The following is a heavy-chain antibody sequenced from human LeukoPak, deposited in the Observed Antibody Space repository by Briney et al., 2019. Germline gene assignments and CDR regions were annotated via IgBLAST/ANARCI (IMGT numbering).Heavy chain of an antibody. CDR2: IYYSGST. Sequence: SETLSLTCTVSGGSLNNYYWTWIRQPPGKGLEWLGYIYYSGSTNYNPSLKSRVTISLDTSKNQFSLKLSSVGAVDTAVYYCARPREQWLGNDAFDICGQGTMVTVSS. CDR3: ARPREQWLGNDAFDI. V-gene: IGHV4-59*08. CDR1: GGSLNNYY. D-gene: IGHD6-19*01. J-gene: IGHJ3*02.